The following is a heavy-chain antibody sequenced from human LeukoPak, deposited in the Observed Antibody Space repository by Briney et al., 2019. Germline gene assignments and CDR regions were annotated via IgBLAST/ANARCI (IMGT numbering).Heavy chain of an antibody. CDR2: INPNSGGT. J-gene: IGHJ3*02. CDR3: ARSKTSGSYYPFDAFDI. D-gene: IGHD1-26*01. V-gene: IGHV1-2*02. Sequence: ASVKVSCKASGYTFTGYYMHWVRQAPGQGLEWMGWINPNSGGTNYAQKFQGRVTMTRDTSISTAYMELSRLRSDDTVVYYCARSKTSGSYYPFDAFDIWGQGTMVTVSS. CDR1: GYTFTGYY.